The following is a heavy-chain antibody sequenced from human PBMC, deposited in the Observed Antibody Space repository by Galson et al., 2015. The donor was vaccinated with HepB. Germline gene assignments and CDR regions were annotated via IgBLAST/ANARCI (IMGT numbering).Heavy chain of an antibody. Sequence: SLRLSCAASRFTFNNYAMSWVRQAPGKGLEWVSAISGSAGSTYYADSVKARFTTSRDNSKNTLYLQMNSLRAEDTAVYYCAKDASSGWYDWYFELWGRGTLVTVSS. CDR3: AKDASSGWYDWYFEL. V-gene: IGHV3-23*01. CDR2: ISGSAGST. CDR1: RFTFNNYA. J-gene: IGHJ2*01. D-gene: IGHD6-19*01.